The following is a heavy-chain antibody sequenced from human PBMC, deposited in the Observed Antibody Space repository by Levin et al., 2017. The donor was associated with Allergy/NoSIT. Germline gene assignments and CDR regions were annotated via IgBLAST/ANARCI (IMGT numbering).Heavy chain of an antibody. J-gene: IGHJ4*02. V-gene: IGHV3-13*01. D-gene: IGHD3-16*02. CDR2: IGTAGDT. CDR1: GFTFSSYD. Sequence: GGSLRLSCAASGFTFSSYDMHWVRQATGKGLEWVSAIGTAGDTYYPGSVKGRFTISRENAKNSLYLQMNSLRAGDTAVYYCARGAYDYIWGSYRPYYFDYWGQGTLVTVSS. CDR3: ARGAYDYIWGSYRPYYFDY.